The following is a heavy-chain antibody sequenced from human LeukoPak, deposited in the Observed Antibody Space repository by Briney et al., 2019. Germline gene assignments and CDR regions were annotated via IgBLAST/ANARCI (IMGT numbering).Heavy chain of an antibody. CDR1: GGSISGYY. CDR3: AREGGPYRPLDY. CDR2: VHTSEST. Sequence: KPSETLSLTCTVSGGSISGYYWSWIRQSAGKGLEWIGRVHTSESTSYNPSLKSRVTVSVDKSENHISLKLTSVTAADTAVYYCAREGGPYRPLDYSGQGTLVTVAS. V-gene: IGHV4-4*07. J-gene: IGHJ4*02.